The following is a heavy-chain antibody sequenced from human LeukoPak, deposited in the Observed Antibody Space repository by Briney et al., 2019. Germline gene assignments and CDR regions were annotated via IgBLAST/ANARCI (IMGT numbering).Heavy chain of an antibody. V-gene: IGHV3-53*01. Sequence: GGSLRLSCAVSGFTVSTNYMNWVRQAPGKGLEWVSVIYSGGNTYYADSVKGRFTTSRDNSKNTLFLQMDSLRAEDTAMYYCARDFFGWSYDVSDIWGQGTMVTVSS. J-gene: IGHJ3*02. D-gene: IGHD3-10*01. CDR3: ARDFFGWSYDVSDI. CDR2: IYSGGNT. CDR1: GFTVSTNY.